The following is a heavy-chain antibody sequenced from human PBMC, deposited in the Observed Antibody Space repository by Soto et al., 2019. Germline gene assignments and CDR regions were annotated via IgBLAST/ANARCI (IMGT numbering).Heavy chain of an antibody. Sequence: LRLSCAAPRFTFSSFEMNWVRQAPGKGLEWVSYISTRGNTIYYADSVKGRFTISRDNAENSLHLQMNSLRAEDTAVYYCVRRYCSSTSCTFDYWGQGTLVTVSS. CDR2: ISTRGNTI. J-gene: IGHJ4*02. CDR1: RFTFSSFE. CDR3: VRRYCSSTSCTFDY. D-gene: IGHD2-2*01. V-gene: IGHV3-48*03.